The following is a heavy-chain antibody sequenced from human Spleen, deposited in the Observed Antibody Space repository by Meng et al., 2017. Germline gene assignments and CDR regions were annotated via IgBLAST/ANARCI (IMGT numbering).Heavy chain of an antibody. J-gene: IGHJ5*02. D-gene: IGHD1-1*01. V-gene: IGHV4-61*03. CDR3: ARDPHTTGTYDL. CDR1: GACVTSGNCN. Sequence: APLQAVAPRLVRTSETPSLTCTSAGACVTSGNCNWSWNRQPPGKGPEWIGYIYSNGSTNYNPFLKSRLTMSRDTSKNRFSLKLTSVTGADTAVYYCARDPHTTGTYDLWGQGTLVTVSS. CDR2: IYSNGST.